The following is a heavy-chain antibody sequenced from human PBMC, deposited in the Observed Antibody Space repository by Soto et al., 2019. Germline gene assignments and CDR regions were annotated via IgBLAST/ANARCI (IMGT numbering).Heavy chain of an antibody. CDR2: INAGNGNT. J-gene: IGHJ5*02. V-gene: IGHV1-3*01. CDR3: ARKSYKGNWFDP. D-gene: IGHD1-20*01. Sequence: QVQLVQSGAEVKKPGASVKVSCKASGYTFTSYAMHWVRQAPGQRLEWMGWINAGNGNTKYSQKFQGRVTITRDTSASTAYMDLSSLRCEDTAVYYCARKSYKGNWFDPWGQGTLVTVSS. CDR1: GYTFTSYA.